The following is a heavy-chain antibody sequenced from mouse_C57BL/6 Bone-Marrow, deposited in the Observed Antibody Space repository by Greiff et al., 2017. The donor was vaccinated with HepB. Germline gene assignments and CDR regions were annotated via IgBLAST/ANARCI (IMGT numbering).Heavy chain of an antibody. J-gene: IGHJ2*01. CDR1: GFTFSSYG. V-gene: IGHV5-6*01. Sequence: DVQLVESGGDLVKPGGSLKLSCAASGFTFSSYGMSWVRQTPDKRLEWVATISSGGSYTYYPDSVKGRFTISRDNAKNTLYLQMSSLKSEDTAMYYCARTSTVVAPSDYWGQGTTLTVSS. D-gene: IGHD1-1*01. CDR2: ISSGGSYT. CDR3: ARTSTVVAPSDY.